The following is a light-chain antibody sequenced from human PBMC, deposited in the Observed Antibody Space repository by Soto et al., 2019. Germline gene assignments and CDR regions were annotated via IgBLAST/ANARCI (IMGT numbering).Light chain of an antibody. CDR3: QQYNSNSLT. J-gene: IGKJ1*01. CDR2: DAS. Sequence: EIQMTQSPSTLSASVGDRATITCRASQSISSWLAWYQQKPGRARKLLIYDASSLESGVPPRFSGSGSGTEFTITISSLQPDDFATYYCQQYNSNSLTFGPGTKVDIK. CDR1: QSISSW. V-gene: IGKV1-5*01.